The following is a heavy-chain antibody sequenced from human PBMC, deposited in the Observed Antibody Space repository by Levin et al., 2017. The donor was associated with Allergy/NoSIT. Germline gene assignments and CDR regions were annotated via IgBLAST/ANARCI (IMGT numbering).Heavy chain of an antibody. Sequence: PSETLSLTCTVSGGSISSYYWSWIRQPPGKGLEWIGYIYYSGSTNYNPSLKSRVTISVDTSKNQFSLKLSSVTAADTAVYYCARDRVKQQLGLNDYYYGMDVWGQGTTVTVSS. J-gene: IGHJ6*02. D-gene: IGHD6-13*01. CDR1: GGSISSYY. CDR3: ARDRVKQQLGLNDYYYGMDV. CDR2: IYYSGST. V-gene: IGHV4-59*01.